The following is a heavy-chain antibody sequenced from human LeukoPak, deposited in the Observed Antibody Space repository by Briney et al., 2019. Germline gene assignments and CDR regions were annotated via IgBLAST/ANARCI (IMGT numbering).Heavy chain of an antibody. Sequence: PGGSLRLSCAASGFTFSSYWMSWVRQAPGKGLEWVSGISGSGVTTYYADSVKGRFAISRDHSKNTLYLQMDSLRAEDTAVYYCAKAGGYSGYDQPDYWGQGTLVTVSS. V-gene: IGHV3-23*01. J-gene: IGHJ4*02. CDR2: ISGSGVTT. D-gene: IGHD5-12*01. CDR1: GFTFSSYW. CDR3: AKAGGYSGYDQPDY.